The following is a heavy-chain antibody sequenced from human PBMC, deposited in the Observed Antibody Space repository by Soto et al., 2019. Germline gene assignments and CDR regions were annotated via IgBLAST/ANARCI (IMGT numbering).Heavy chain of an antibody. CDR3: AIYSSGWYPLDY. V-gene: IGHV3-30*03. J-gene: IGHJ4*02. CDR1: GFTFSSYG. CDR2: ISYDGSNK. Sequence: GGSLRLSCAASGFTFSSYGMHWVRQAPGKGLEWVAVISYDGSNKYYADSVKGRFTISRDNSKNTLYLQMNSLRAEDTAVYYCAIYSSGWYPLDYWGQGTLVTAS. D-gene: IGHD6-19*01.